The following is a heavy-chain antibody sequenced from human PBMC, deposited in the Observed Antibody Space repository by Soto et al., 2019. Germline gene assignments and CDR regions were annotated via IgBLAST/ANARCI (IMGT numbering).Heavy chain of an antibody. CDR2: IKTKSEGGST. J-gene: IGHJ4*02. D-gene: IGHD3-3*01. V-gene: IGHV3-15*07. CDR3: TTASYEGF. Sequence: EVQLVESGGGLVKPGESLRLSCAASGFSFSSAWMNWVRQVPGKGLEWVGRIKTKSEGGSTQYPAPVKGRFTISRDDSKNMLSLQLNSLKIADTAVYYCTTASYEGFWGQGTLVTVSS. CDR1: GFSFSSAW.